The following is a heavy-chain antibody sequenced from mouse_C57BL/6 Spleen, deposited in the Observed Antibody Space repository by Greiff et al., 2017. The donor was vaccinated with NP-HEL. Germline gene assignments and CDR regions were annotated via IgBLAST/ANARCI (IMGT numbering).Heavy chain of an antibody. Sequence: VQLQQSGAELVKPGASVKMSCKASGYTFTSYWITWVKQRPGQGLEWIGDIYPGSGSTNYNEKFKSKATLTVDTSSSTAYMQLSSLTSEDSAVYYCARCYYDYDDAWFAYWGQGTLVTVSA. CDR1: GYTFTSYW. CDR2: IYPGSGST. V-gene: IGHV1-55*01. J-gene: IGHJ3*01. CDR3: ARCYYDYDDAWFAY. D-gene: IGHD2-4*01.